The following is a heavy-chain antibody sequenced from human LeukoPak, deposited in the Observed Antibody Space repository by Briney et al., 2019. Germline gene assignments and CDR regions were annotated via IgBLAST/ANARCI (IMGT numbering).Heavy chain of an antibody. CDR2: INPNSGGS. V-gene: IGHV1-2*02. CDR3: ARTLGPDAFDI. D-gene: IGHD3-16*01. CDR1: GYTFNAYY. J-gene: IGHJ3*02. Sequence: ASVKVSCKTPGYTFNAYYMHWVRQAPGQGLEWMGWINPNSGGSNYAQKFQGRVTMTSDTSINTVYMELSSLRSEDTAVYYCARTLGPDAFDIWGQGTMVTVSS.